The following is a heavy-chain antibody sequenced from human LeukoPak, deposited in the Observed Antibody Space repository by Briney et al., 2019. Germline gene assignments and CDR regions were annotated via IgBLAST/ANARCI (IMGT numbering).Heavy chain of an antibody. CDR3: ARISYSYGLDY. CDR2: INHSGST. V-gene: IGHV4-34*01. D-gene: IGHD5-18*01. Sequence: SETLSLTCAVYNGFDSYYFMLVRQPPGKGLEWIGEINHSGSTNYNPSLKSRVTISVDTSKNQFSLKLSSVTAADTAVYYCARISYSYGLDYWGQGTLVTVSS. CDR1: NGFDSYYF. J-gene: IGHJ4*02.